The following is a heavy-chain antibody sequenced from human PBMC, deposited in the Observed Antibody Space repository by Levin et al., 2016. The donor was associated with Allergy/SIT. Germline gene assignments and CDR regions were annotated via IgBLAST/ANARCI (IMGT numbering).Heavy chain of an antibody. CDR1: GGSISSGGYY. CDR2: IYYSGST. D-gene: IGHD1-14*01. J-gene: IGHJ4*02. CDR3: ARGGIEPILSRPAPFDY. V-gene: IGHV4-31*03. Sequence: SETLSLTCTVSGGSISSGGYYWSWIRQHPGKGLEWIGYIYYSGSTYYNPSLKSRVTISVDTSKNQFSLKLSSVTAADTAVYYCARGGIEPILSRPAPFDYWGQGTLVTVSS.